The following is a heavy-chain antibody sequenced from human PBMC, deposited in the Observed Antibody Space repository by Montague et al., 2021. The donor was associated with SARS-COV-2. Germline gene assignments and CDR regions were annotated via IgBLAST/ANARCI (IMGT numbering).Heavy chain of an antibody. CDR2: IYYTGET. J-gene: IGHJ4*02. CDR3: ARFWSGYVDK. D-gene: IGHD3-3*01. CDR1: GGSIRSYY. V-gene: IGHV4-59*01. Sequence: SETLSLTCSFSGGSIRSYYWSWIRLPPGKPLEWLGYIYYTGETTXXPSLKSRVTISVDMSRSQFSLRLTSVTAADTAVYFCARFWSGYVDKWSQGTLVTVSS.